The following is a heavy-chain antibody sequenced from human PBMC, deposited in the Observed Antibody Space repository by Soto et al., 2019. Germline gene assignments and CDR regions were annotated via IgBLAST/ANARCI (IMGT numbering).Heavy chain of an antibody. J-gene: IGHJ6*02. CDR2: IFYSGTT. D-gene: IGHD1-1*01. CDR1: GDSISSADYY. Sequence: QVQLQESGPGLVRPSQTLSLTCTVSGDSISSADYYCSWIRQTPGKGLERIGHIFYSGTTYYNPSLKSRLTISVDTSKNHFSPRLTSVTAADTAVYYCARDLWVEPELYYYGMDVWGQGTTVTVSS. V-gene: IGHV4-30-4*01. CDR3: ARDLWVEPELYYYGMDV.